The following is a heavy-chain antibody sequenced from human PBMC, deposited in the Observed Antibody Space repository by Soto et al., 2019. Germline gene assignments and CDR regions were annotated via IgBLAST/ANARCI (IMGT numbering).Heavy chain of an antibody. CDR1: GFSLTTIGVG. Sequence: SGPTLVNPTQTLTLTCTFSGFSLTTIGVGVGWIRQPPGEALEWLALIYWNDDKRYSPSLNSRLTITKDTSKNQVVLTMTNMDPVDTATYFCAHSHIIETTSGYNWFDPWGQGTLVTVSS. D-gene: IGHD3-10*01. CDR3: AHSHIIETTSGYNWFDP. J-gene: IGHJ5*02. V-gene: IGHV2-5*01. CDR2: IYWNDDK.